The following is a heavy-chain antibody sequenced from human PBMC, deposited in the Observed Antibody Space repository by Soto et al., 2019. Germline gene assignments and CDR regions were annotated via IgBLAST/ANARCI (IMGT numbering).Heavy chain of an antibody. D-gene: IGHD3-10*01. CDR2: IYHSGTI. V-gene: IGHV4-59*08. CDR1: GVSITSYY. Sequence: QVQLQESGPGLVKPSETLSLTCTVSGVSITSYYWSWIRQTPGRGLEYLAYIYHSGTINYNPSLGSRLTISVDRSKNQFSLTLTSVTAADTAVYYCASPPAVPGSVAWFAPWGPGTLVTVSS. CDR3: ASPPAVPGSVAWFAP. J-gene: IGHJ5*02.